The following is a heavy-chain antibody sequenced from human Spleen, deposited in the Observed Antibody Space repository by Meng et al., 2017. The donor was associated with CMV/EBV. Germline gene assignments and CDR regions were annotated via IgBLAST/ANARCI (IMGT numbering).Heavy chain of an antibody. CDR3: ARVDSNYFDY. CDR1: GGSISSYY. Sequence: SETLSLTCTVSGGSISSYYWSWIRQPPAKGLEWIGYIYYRGSTNYNPSLRSRVTISVDTSKNQFSLKLSSVTAADTAVYYCARVDSNYFDYWGQGTLVTVSS. CDR2: IYYRGST. V-gene: IGHV4-59*01. J-gene: IGHJ4*02. D-gene: IGHD4-11*01.